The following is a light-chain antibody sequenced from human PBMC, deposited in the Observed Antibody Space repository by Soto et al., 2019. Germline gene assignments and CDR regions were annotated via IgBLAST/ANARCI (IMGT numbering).Light chain of an antibody. J-gene: IGKJ1*01. V-gene: IGKV3-20*01. Sequence: DIVLTQSPGTLSLSPGERATLSCRASQFVTSTYLAWYKQEPGQAPRLLIYGGSSRATGIPDRFRGSGSGTDFTLTISRLEPEDFAVDYCQQYFTSRTFGQGTKVDIK. CDR2: GGS. CDR3: QQYFTSRT. CDR1: QFVTSTY.